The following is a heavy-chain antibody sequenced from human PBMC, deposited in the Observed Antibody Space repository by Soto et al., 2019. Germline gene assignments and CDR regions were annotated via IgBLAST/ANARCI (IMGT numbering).Heavy chain of an antibody. V-gene: IGHV3-30*18. CDR2: ISYDGANK. CDR3: AKDPAYSSAVPHWFDS. D-gene: IGHD6-19*01. CDR1: GFTFRTYG. Sequence: QVQLVESGGGVVQPGRSLRLSCAASGFTFRTYGMHWVRQAPGKGLEWVASISYDGANKNYGGSVKGRFTISRDNPRNTLHLQLPGLTREDTAVYYCAKDPAYSSAVPHWFDSWGQGTLLSVSS. J-gene: IGHJ5*01.